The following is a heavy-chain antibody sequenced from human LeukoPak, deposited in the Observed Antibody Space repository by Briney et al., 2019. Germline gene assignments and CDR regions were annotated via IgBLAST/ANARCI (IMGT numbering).Heavy chain of an antibody. CDR3: ATDSGSYSVGSPS. D-gene: IGHD1-26*01. J-gene: IGHJ4*02. Sequence: ASVKVSCKASGYTFTGYYMHWVRQAPGQGPEWMGRINPNSGGTNYAQKFQGRVTMTRDTSISTAYMELSRLRSDDTAVYYCATDSGSYSVGSPSWGQGTLVTVSS. V-gene: IGHV1-2*06. CDR2: INPNSGGT. CDR1: GYTFTGYY.